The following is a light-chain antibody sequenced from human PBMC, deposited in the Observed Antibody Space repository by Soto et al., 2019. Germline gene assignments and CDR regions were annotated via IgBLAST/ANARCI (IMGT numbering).Light chain of an antibody. CDR3: QQYGSSKT. V-gene: IGKV3-20*01. J-gene: IGKJ1*01. CDR2: GAS. Sequence: EIVLTQSPGTLSLSPGERATVSCRASQSVSSSYLAWYQQKPGQAPRLLIYGASSRATGIPDRLSGSGSGTDFTLTISRLEPEDFAVYYCQQYGSSKTFGQGSKVDIK. CDR1: QSVSSSY.